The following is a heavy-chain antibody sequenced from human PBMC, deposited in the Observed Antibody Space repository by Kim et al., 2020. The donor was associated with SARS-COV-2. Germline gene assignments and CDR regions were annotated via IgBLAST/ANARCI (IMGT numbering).Heavy chain of an antibody. CDR3: AKNRAFYSYFDS. CDR1: GFTFNNYA. CDR2: ISGNGRSA. V-gene: IGHV3-23*01. J-gene: IGHJ4*02. Sequence: GGSLRLSCAVSGFTFNNYAMSWVRQAPGKGLEWVSVISGNGRSAYYADSVKGRFTISRDNPKNTLYLQMNSLRAEDTAVYYCAKNRAFYSYFDSWGQGTLVTVSS. D-gene: IGHD2-15*01.